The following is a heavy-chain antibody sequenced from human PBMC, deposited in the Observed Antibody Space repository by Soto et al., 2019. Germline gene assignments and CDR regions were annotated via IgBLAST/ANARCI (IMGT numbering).Heavy chain of an antibody. V-gene: IGHV4-61*01. CDR3: ARDDYGSGIN. CDR2: ISYSGST. Sequence: SETLSLTCTVSGGSISSSSYYWGWIRQPPGRGLEWVGYISYSGSTNYNPSLKSRVTISVDTSKNQFSLKLSSVTAADTAVYYCARDDYGSGINWGQGTLVTVSS. CDR1: GGSISSSSYY. J-gene: IGHJ4*02. D-gene: IGHD3-10*01.